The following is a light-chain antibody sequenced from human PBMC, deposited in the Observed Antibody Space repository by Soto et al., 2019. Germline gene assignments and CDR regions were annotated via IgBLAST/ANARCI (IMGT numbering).Light chain of an antibody. J-gene: IGKJ1*01. CDR2: AAS. CDR3: QQSYSTWT. CDR1: QSISTY. Sequence: DIQMTQSPSSLSASVGDRVTITCRASQSISTYLNWYQQKPGKAPKVLLYAASTLQSGVPSRFSGSGSGTTFTLTITSLQPEDFATYYCQQSYSTWTFGQGTKVDIK. V-gene: IGKV1-39*01.